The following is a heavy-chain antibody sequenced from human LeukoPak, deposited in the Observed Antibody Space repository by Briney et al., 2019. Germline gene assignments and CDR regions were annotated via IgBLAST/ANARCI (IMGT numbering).Heavy chain of an antibody. D-gene: IGHD3-10*01. CDR3: ARGNSILWFGELSSDY. Sequence: ASVKVSCKASGYTFTSYDINWVRQATGQGLEWMGWMNPNSGNTGYAQKFQGRVTMTKNTSISTAYMQLRSLRSEDTAVYYCARGNSILWFGELSSDYWGQGTLVTVSS. CDR2: MNPNSGNT. J-gene: IGHJ4*02. CDR1: GYTFTSYD. V-gene: IGHV1-8*01.